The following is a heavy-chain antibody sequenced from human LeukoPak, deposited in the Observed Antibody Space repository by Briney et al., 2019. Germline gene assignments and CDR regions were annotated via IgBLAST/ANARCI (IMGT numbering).Heavy chain of an antibody. D-gene: IGHD1-20*01. CDR1: GGTFSSYA. CDR2: INPNSGGT. J-gene: IGHJ4*02. CDR3: ASGPNWNGGFDY. Sequence: GASVKVSCKASGGTFSSYAISWVRQAPGQGLEWMGWINPNSGGTNYAQKFQGRVTMTRDTSISTAYMELSRLRSDDTAVYYCASGPNWNGGFDYWGQGTLVTVSS. V-gene: IGHV1-2*02.